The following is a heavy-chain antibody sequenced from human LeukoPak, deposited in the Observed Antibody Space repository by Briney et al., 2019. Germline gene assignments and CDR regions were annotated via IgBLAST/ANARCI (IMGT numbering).Heavy chain of an antibody. CDR2: ISGSGGST. J-gene: IGHJ5*02. V-gene: IGHV3-23*01. D-gene: IGHD4-17*01. Sequence: QAGGSLRLSCAASGFTFSSYGMSWVRQAPGKGLEWVSAISGSGGSTYYADSVKGRFTISRDNSKNTLYLQMNSLRAEDTAVYYCAKGDYGDYVGHWFDPWGQGTLVTVSS. CDR3: AKGDYGDYVGHWFDP. CDR1: GFTFSSYG.